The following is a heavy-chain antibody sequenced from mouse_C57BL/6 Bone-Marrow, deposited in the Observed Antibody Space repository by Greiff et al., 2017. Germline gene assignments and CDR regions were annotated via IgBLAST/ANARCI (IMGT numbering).Heavy chain of an antibody. CDR2: IDPEDGDT. Sequence: EVQLQQSGAELVRPGASVKLSCTASGFNIKDYYMHWVKQRPEQGLEWIGRIDPEDGDTEYASKFQGKATMTADTSSNTAYLQLSSLTSEDTAVYYCTIDGYWTWFAYWGKGTLVTVSA. J-gene: IGHJ3*01. D-gene: IGHD2-3*01. V-gene: IGHV14-1*01. CDR3: TIDGYWTWFAY. CDR1: GFNIKDYY.